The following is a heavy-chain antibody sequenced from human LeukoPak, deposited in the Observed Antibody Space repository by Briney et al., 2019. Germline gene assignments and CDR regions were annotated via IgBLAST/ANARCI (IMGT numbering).Heavy chain of an antibody. J-gene: IGHJ4*02. CDR1: GFTFDDYG. CDR3: AKDRDIVVVPAALFDY. D-gene: IGHD2-2*01. CDR2: INWNGGST. Sequence: GGSLRLSCAASGFTFDDYGMSWVRQAPGKGLEWVSGINWNGGSTYYADSVKGRFTISRDNSKNTLYLQMNSLRAEDTAVYYCAKDRDIVVVPAALFDYWGQGTLVTVSS. V-gene: IGHV3-20*04.